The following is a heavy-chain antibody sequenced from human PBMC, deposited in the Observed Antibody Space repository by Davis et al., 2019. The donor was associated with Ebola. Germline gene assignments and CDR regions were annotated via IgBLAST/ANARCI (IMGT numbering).Heavy chain of an antibody. CDR3: ARDGHVDHYSSFDY. Sequence: GESLKISCAASGFTFSSYGMHWVRQAPGKGLEWVAVIWYDGSNKYYADSVKGRFTISRDNSKNTLYLQMNSLRAEDTAVYYCARDGHVDHYSSFDYWGQGTLVTVSS. J-gene: IGHJ4*02. CDR1: GFTFSSYG. V-gene: IGHV3-33*01. CDR2: IWYDGSNK. D-gene: IGHD2-21*01.